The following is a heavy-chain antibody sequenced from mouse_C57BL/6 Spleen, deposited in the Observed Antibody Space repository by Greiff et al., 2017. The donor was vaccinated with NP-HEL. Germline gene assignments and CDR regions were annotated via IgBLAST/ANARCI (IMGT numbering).Heavy chain of an antibody. CDR1: GYTFTDYN. CDR3: ARDLWDYAMDY. CDR2: INPNNGGT. V-gene: IGHV1-18*01. Sequence: EVQLQQSGPELVKPGASVKIPCKASGYTFTDYNMDWVKQSHGKSLEWIGDINPNNGGTIYNQKFKGKATLTVDKSSSTAYMELRSLTSEDTAVYYCARDLWDYAMDYWGQGTSVNVSS. J-gene: IGHJ4*01.